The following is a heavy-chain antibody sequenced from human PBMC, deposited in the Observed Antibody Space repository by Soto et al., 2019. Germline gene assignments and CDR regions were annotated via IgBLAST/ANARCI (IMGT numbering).Heavy chain of an antibody. J-gene: IGHJ6*03. V-gene: IGHV3-23*01. CDR2: ISGSGGST. CDR1: GFTFSSYA. D-gene: IGHD3-3*01. CDR3: AKDYDFWSGNYMDV. Sequence: GGSLRLSCAASGFTFSSYAMSWVRQAPGKGLEWVSAISGSGGSTYYADSVKGRFTISRDNSKNTLYLQMNSLRAEDTAVYYCAKDYDFWSGNYMDVWGKGTTVTVSS.